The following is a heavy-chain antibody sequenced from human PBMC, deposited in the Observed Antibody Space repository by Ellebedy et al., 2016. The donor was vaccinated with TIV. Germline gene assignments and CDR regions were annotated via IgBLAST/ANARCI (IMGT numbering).Heavy chain of an antibody. Sequence: SETLSLXXTVSGGSISSYYWSWIRQPPGKGLEWIGYIYYSGSTNYNPSLESRVTISVDTSKNQFSLKLSSVTAADTAVYYCARSPYSSGWYVWFDPWGQGTLVTVSS. CDR2: IYYSGST. V-gene: IGHV4-59*01. CDR1: GGSISSYY. J-gene: IGHJ5*02. D-gene: IGHD6-19*01. CDR3: ARSPYSSGWYVWFDP.